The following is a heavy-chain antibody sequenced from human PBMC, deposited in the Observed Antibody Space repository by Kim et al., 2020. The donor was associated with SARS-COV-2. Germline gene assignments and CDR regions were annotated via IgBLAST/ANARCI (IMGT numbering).Heavy chain of an antibody. J-gene: IGHJ4*02. V-gene: IGHV1-8*01. D-gene: IGHD5-18*01. CDR3: ARGRRGLWLRAKVFDY. Sequence: ASVKVSCKASGYTFTSYDINWVRQATGQGLEWMGWMNPNSGNTGYAQKFQGRVTMTRNTSISTAYMELSSLRSEDTAVYYCARGRRGLWLRAKVFDYWGQGTLVTVSS. CDR1: GYTFTSYD. CDR2: MNPNSGNT.